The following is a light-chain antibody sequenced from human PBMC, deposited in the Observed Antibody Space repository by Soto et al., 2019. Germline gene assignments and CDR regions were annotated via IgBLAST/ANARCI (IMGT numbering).Light chain of an antibody. CDR3: QQYNSYSGT. V-gene: IGKV1-5*01. Sequence: GDRVTITCRASQSISSWLTWYQQKPGKAPKLLIYDASSLESGVPSRFSGSGSGTEFTLTISSLQPDDFATYYCQQYNSYSGTFGQGTKVDIK. CDR1: QSISSW. J-gene: IGKJ1*01. CDR2: DAS.